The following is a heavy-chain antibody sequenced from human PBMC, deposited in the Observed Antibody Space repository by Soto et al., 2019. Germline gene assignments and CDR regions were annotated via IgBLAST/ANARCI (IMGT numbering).Heavy chain of an antibody. Sequence: GESLKISCKGSGYSFTSYWIGWVRPMPGKGLEWMGIIYPGDSDTRYSPSFQGQVTISADKSISTAYLQWSSLKASDTAMYYCARQFGELLVGYYYYGMDVWGQGTTVTVSS. CDR3: ARQFGELLVGYYYYGMDV. CDR1: GYSFTSYW. CDR2: IYPGDSDT. J-gene: IGHJ6*02. D-gene: IGHD1-26*01. V-gene: IGHV5-51*01.